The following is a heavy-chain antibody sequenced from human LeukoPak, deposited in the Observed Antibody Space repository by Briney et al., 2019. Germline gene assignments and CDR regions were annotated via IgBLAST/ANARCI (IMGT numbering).Heavy chain of an antibody. J-gene: IGHJ4*02. V-gene: IGHV2-70*11. CDR1: GFPLSTSGMC. CDR3: ARDSSGYRLDY. D-gene: IGHD3-22*01. CDR2: IDWDDDK. Sequence: SGPALVKPTQTLTLTCTFSGFPLSTSGMCVNWIRQPPGKALQWLARIDWDDDKYYNTSLKTRLTISKDTSKNQVVLTMTNMDPVETATYYCARDSSGYRLDYWGQGTLVTVSS.